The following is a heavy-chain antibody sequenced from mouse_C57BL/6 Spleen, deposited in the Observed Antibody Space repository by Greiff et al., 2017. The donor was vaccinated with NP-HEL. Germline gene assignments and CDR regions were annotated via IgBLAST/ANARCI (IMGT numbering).Heavy chain of an antibody. J-gene: IGHJ2*01. Sequence: EVKLVESGGGLVKPGGSLKLSCAASGFTFSSYAMSWVRQTPEKRLEWVATISDGGSYTYYPDNVKGRFTISRDNAKNNLYLQMSHLKSEDTAMYYCARGGDGYLDYWGQGTTLTVSS. V-gene: IGHV5-4*03. D-gene: IGHD2-3*01. CDR2: ISDGGSYT. CDR3: ARGGDGYLDY. CDR1: GFTFSSYA.